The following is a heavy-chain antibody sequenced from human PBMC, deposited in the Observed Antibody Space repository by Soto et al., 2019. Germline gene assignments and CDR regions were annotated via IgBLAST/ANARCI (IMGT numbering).Heavy chain of an antibody. CDR2: ISYDGSNK. D-gene: IGHD1-26*01. V-gene: IGHV3-30-3*01. CDR1: GFSFISYA. Sequence: LSLSCAASGFSFISYAMHWVRQAPGNVLEWVAVISYDGSNKYYADSVKGRFTISRDNSKNTLYLQMNSLRAEDTAVYYCARDSFEGGSRGRIGRGFEYWGQATLVSVSS. J-gene: IGHJ4*02. CDR3: ARDSFEGGSRGRIGRGFEY.